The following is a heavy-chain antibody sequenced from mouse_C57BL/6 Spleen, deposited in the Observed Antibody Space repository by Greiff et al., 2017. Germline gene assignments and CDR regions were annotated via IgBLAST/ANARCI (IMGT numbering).Heavy chain of an antibody. V-gene: IGHV1-9*01. J-gene: IGHJ2*01. CDR3: ARATWTGGDY. Sequence: QVQLQQSGAELMKPGASVKLSCKATGYTFTGYWIEWVKQRPGHGLEWIGEILPGNGSTNYNEKFKGKATFTADPSSNTAYMQLSSLTTEDSAIYYSARATWTGGDYWGQGTTLTVAS. CDR1: GYTFTGYW. CDR2: ILPGNGST.